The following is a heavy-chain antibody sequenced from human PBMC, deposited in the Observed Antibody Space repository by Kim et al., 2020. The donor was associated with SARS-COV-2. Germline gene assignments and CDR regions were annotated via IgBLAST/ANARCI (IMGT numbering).Heavy chain of an antibody. D-gene: IGHD2-2*01. CDR3: ARPTKYCSSTSCYDPFDY. Sequence: KGRFTITRENSKNTLYLQMNSLRAEDTAVYYCARPTKYCSSTSCYDPFDYWGQGTLVTVSS. V-gene: IGHV3-30*01. J-gene: IGHJ4*02.